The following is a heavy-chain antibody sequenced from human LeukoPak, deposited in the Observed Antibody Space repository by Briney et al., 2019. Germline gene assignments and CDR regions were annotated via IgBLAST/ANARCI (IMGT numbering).Heavy chain of an antibody. J-gene: IGHJ4*02. CDR2: ISGSGGST. Sequence: GGSLRLSCAASGFTFSSYAMSWVRQAPGKGLEWVSAISGSGGSTYYADSVKGRFTISRDDSKNTLCLQMNSLRAEDTAVYYCAKDPYAGYYDYWGQGTLVTVSS. D-gene: IGHD3-22*01. CDR3: AKDPYAGYYDY. CDR1: GFTFSSYA. V-gene: IGHV3-23*01.